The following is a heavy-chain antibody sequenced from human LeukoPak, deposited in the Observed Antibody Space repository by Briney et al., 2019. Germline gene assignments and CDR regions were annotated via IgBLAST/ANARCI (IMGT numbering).Heavy chain of an antibody. J-gene: IGHJ4*02. CDR3: ARGTGGDDF. CDR1: GFTFTDYI. D-gene: IGHD3-16*01. V-gene: IGHV3-30*04. Sequence: GGSLRLSCAASGFTFTDYIMNWVRQAPGKGLEWVAAISYDGSDKHYGDSVKGRFTVSRDSSKNTLYLQMNSLRPEDTAVYYCARGTGGDDFWGQGTLITVSS. CDR2: ISYDGSDK.